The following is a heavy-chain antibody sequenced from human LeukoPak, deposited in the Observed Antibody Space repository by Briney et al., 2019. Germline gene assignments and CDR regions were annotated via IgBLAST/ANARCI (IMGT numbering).Heavy chain of an antibody. Sequence: GGSLRLSCAASGLTISDSWIHWVRHVPGKGLMWVSRLASDENNRIYADSVKGRFAISRDNAKNTLFLQMNSLRVEDTGFYYCARDAGWGRLDSWGQGALVTVSS. J-gene: IGHJ4*02. CDR3: ARDAGWGRLDS. CDR1: GLTISDSW. CDR2: LASDENNR. V-gene: IGHV3-74*01. D-gene: IGHD3-16*01.